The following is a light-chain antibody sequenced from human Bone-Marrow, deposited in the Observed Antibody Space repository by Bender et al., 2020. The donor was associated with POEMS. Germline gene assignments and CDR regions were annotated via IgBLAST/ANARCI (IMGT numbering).Light chain of an antibody. CDR1: TRDIGTYNV. CDR3: CSYAGGYTYV. J-gene: IGLJ1*01. Sequence: QSTLTQPASVSGSPGQSITISCTGATRDIGTYNVVSWYQQHPGKAPKVVIYEGTKRPSGVSNRFSASKSGDTASLTISGLQAEDEADYYCCSYAGGYTYVFGTGTKVTVL. V-gene: IGLV2-23*01. CDR2: EGT.